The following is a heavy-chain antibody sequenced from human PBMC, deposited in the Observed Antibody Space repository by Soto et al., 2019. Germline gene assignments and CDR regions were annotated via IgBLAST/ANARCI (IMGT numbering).Heavy chain of an antibody. J-gene: IGHJ2*01. CDR3: ASDWDHGGGSYLWKIVL. D-gene: IGHD1-26*01. CDR1: GFALTPYA. V-gene: IGHV3-30-3*01. CDR2: ISYDGSYM. Sequence: QEQLVESGGGVVQPGRSLRLSCAASGFALTPYAMHWVRQAPGKGLEWVAIISYDGSYMSYGDSVKGRFTISRDNSENSLYLQMDTLSSQDTAVYYCASDWDHGGGSYLWKIVLWGRGTLVTVSS.